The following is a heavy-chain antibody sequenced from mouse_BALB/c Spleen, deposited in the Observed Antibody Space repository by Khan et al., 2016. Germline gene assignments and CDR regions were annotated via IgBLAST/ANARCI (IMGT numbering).Heavy chain of an antibody. J-gene: IGHJ3*01. Sequence: QVQLKESGAELVRPGASVKLSCKALGYTFTDYEMHWVRQTPVHGLEWIGGFHPGSGGTAYNQRFKGKATLTDDNSSSTAYMELSSLTSEDSAVYYCTNGYEAWFTYWGQGTLVTVSA. CDR3: TNGYEAWFTY. D-gene: IGHD2-2*01. CDR2: FHPGSGGT. V-gene: IGHV1-15*01. CDR1: GYTFTDYE.